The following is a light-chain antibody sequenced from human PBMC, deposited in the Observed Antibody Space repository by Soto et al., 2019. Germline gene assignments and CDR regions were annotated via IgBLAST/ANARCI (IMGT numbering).Light chain of an antibody. CDR2: DNN. J-gene: IGLJ3*02. V-gene: IGLV1-51*01. Sequence: QSVLTQPPSVSGAPGQKVTISCSGSSYNIGNNYVSWYQQLPGTAPKLLIYDNNKRPSGIPDRFSGSKSGTSATLGITGLQTGDEADYYCGTWDSSLSALVFGGGTKLTVL. CDR1: SYNIGNNY. CDR3: GTWDSSLSALV.